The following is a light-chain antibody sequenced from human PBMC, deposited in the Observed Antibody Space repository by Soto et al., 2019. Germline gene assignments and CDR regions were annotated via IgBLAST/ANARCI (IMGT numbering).Light chain of an antibody. J-gene: IGKJ4*01. CDR2: GAS. V-gene: IGKV3-15*01. CDR1: QSVSNY. CDR3: QQYKNWLALT. Sequence: EIVMTQSPATLSLSPGERAPLSCRASQSVSNYVAWYQQKPGQAPRLLIYGASTRATGIPARFSGSGSGTEFTLTISSLQSEDFAVYYCQQYKNWLALTFGGGTKVDIK.